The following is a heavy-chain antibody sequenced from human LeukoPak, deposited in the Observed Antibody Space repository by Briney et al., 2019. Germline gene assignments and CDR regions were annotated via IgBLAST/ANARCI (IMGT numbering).Heavy chain of an antibody. CDR1: GDSFSRSDSY. Sequence: PPETLSLTCSVSGDSFSRSDSYWDWLRQPPGKGLEWIGTIYYSGRTYYSPSLKSRVTMSVDPSNNQFSLNLRSVTAADTALYYCARRRYYDGSGYLEWGQGTLLNVSS. V-gene: IGHV4-39*01. CDR3: ARRRYYDGSGYLE. CDR2: IYYSGRT. J-gene: IGHJ1*01. D-gene: IGHD3-22*01.